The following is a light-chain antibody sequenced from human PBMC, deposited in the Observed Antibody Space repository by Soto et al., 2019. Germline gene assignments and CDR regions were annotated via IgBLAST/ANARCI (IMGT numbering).Light chain of an antibody. J-gene: IGLJ2*01. CDR2: SNH. Sequence: VLTQPPSASGAPGQGISISCSGSSSNIGGNSVSWYRQVPGTAPKLLIFSNHQRPSGVPDRFSGSKSGTSASLAISGLQSEDEADYYCSTWDDSLRGLVFGGGTKLTVL. CDR3: STWDDSLRGLV. CDR1: SSNIGGNS. V-gene: IGLV1-44*01.